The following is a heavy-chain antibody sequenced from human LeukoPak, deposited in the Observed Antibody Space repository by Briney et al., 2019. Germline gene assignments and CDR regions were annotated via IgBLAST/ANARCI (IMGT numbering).Heavy chain of an antibody. J-gene: IGHJ4*02. CDR2: ISWNSGSI. CDR1: GFTFDDYA. CDR3: ARGDVYFDY. D-gene: IGHD2-21*02. Sequence: PGGSLRLSCAASGFTFDDYAMHWVRQAPGKGLEWVSGISWNSGSIGYADSVKGRFTISRDNAKNSLYLQMNSLRAEDTALYYCARGDVYFDYWGQGTLVTVSS. V-gene: IGHV3-9*01.